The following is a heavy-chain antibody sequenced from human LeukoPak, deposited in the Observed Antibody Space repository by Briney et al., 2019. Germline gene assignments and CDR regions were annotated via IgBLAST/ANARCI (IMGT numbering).Heavy chain of an antibody. CDR2: INHSGST. CDR3: ARGLYYFDY. Sequence: MSSETLSLTCTVSGGSISSYYWSWIRQPPGKGLEWIGEINHSGSTNYNPSLKSRVTISVDTSKNQFSLKLSSVTAADTAVYYCARGLYYFDYWGQGTLVTVSS. CDR1: GGSISSYY. V-gene: IGHV4-34*01. J-gene: IGHJ4*02.